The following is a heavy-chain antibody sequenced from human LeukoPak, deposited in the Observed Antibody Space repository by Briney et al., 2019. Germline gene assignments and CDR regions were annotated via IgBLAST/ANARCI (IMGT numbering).Heavy chain of an antibody. CDR3: ARDPTTGGYYCGMDV. J-gene: IGHJ6*02. CDR2: IIPILGIA. Sequence: SVKVSCKASGGTFSSYAISWVRQAPGQGLEWMGRIIPILGIANYAQKFQGRVTITADKSTSTAYMELSSLRSEDTAVYYCARDPTTGGYYCGMDVWGQGTTVTVSS. D-gene: IGHD3-16*01. CDR1: GGTFSSYA. V-gene: IGHV1-69*04.